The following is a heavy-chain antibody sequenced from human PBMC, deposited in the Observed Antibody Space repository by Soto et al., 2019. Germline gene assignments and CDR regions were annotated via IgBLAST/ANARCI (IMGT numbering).Heavy chain of an antibody. J-gene: IGHJ6*02. V-gene: IGHV1-69*13. CDR2: IIPIFGTA. Sequence: GASVKVSCKASGGTFSSYAISWVRQAPGQGLEWMGGIIPIFGTANYAQKFPGRVTITADESTSTAYMELSSLRSEDTAVYYCASFGSGYYRDYYYGMDVWGQGPTVTV. CDR1: GGTFSSYA. D-gene: IGHD3-3*01. CDR3: ASFGSGYYRDYYYGMDV.